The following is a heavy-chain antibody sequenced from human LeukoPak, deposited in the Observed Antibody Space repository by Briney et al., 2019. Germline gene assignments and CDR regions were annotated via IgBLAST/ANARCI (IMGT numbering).Heavy chain of an antibody. CDR2: IYSGGNT. D-gene: IGHD3-22*01. CDR1: GFTVSVNY. J-gene: IGHJ4*02. V-gene: IGHV3-66*01. Sequence: GGSVRLSCAAFGFTVSVNYMSWVRQAAGKGLECVSVIYSGGNTYYADSVKGRFTISRDNSKNTLYLQMNSLRAEDTAVYYCARKTDSGGQGDYWGPGTLVTVSS. CDR3: ARKTDSGGQGDY.